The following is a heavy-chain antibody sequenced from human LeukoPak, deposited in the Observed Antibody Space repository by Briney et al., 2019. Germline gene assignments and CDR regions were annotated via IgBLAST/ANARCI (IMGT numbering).Heavy chain of an antibody. Sequence: SETLSLTCTVSSGFISSGAYYWGWIRQPPGKGLEWVGSIYHSGSTFYNPSLKGRVTISVDTSKNQFYLKLTSVTAADTAVFFCAREEFGTACFDSWGQGTLVTVSS. CDR2: IYHSGST. J-gene: IGHJ4*02. V-gene: IGHV4-39*07. CDR1: SGFISSGAYY. CDR3: AREEFGTACFDS. D-gene: IGHD1-7*01.